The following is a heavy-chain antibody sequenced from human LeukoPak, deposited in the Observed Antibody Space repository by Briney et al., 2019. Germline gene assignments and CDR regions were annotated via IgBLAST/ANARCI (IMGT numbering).Heavy chain of an antibody. CDR1: GFTFSSYA. CDR2: ISYDGSNK. Sequence: PGGSLRLSCAASGFTFSSYAMHWVRQAPGKGLEWVAVISYDGSNKYYADSVKGRFTISRDNSKNTLYLQMNSLRAEDTAVYYCANLRLSTGIAVAGTGGDYWGQGTLVTVSS. D-gene: IGHD6-19*01. V-gene: IGHV3-30-3*01. CDR3: ANLRLSTGIAVAGTGGDY. J-gene: IGHJ4*02.